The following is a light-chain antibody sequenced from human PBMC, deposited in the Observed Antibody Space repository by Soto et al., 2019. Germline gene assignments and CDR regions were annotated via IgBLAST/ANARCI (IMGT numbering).Light chain of an antibody. CDR3: QQYGGSPRVT. CDR2: GAS. J-gene: IGKJ4*01. CDR1: QSVSDNY. Sequence: EIVLTQSPGTLSLSPGERATLSSRASQSVSDNYLAWYQQKPGQAPRLLIYGASSRATGIPDRFSGSGSGIDFTFTISRLEPEDFAVYYCQQYGGSPRVTFGGGTKVEI. V-gene: IGKV3-20*01.